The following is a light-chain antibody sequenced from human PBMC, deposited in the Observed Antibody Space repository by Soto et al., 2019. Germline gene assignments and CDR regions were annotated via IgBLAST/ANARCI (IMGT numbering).Light chain of an antibody. J-gene: IGKJ4*01. V-gene: IGKV1-5*03. CDR1: QSIGAW. Sequence: DIQMTQSPSTLSASVGDRVTITCRASQSIGAWVSWYQQKPGKAPNLLTYKAPSLESGIPSRFSGSGSGTEFTLTISTLQPDDVVTSYCQHYNSYPLTFGGGTKVDIK. CDR2: KAP. CDR3: QHYNSYPLT.